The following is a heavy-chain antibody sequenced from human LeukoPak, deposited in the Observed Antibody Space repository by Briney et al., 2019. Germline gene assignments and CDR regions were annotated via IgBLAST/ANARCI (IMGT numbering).Heavy chain of an antibody. D-gene: IGHD2-21*01. V-gene: IGHV1-69*13. J-gene: IGHJ1*01. CDR1: GYTFTSYA. Sequence: ASVKVSCKASGYTFTSYAMHWVRQAPGRGLEWMGGIIPMFGTAKYAQKFQGRVTITADESTNTAYMELRSLRSEDTAVYYCARDSSEFRSLIPHWGQGTLVTVSS. CDR3: ARDSSEFRSLIPH. CDR2: IIPMFGTA.